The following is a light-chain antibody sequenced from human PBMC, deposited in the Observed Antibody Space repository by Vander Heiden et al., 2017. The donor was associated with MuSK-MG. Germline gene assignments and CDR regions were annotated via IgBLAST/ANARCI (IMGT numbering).Light chain of an antibody. CDR2: GSS. V-gene: IGKV1-39*01. J-gene: IGKJ2*01. CDR1: QRFSSY. Sequence: DIQMTQSPSSLSASVGDRVTITCRASQRFSSYLNWYQQKPGKVPKLLIYGSSSLHIDVPSRFSGSASAPDFILTISMVQPEDSTTYYCQQSDSTPYTFGQGTKVEIK. CDR3: QQSDSTPYT.